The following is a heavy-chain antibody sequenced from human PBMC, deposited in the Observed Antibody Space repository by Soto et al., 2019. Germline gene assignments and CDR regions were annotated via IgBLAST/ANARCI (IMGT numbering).Heavy chain of an antibody. CDR1: GGTFGSYS. J-gene: IGHJ6*02. CDR3: ARDPVDLFGYMDV. Sequence: QEDLVQSGAEVKKPGSSVNVSCKASGGTFGSYSITWVRQAPGQRLEWMGEIIPYLRTLNYAQKFQGKVTITGDKSTSTVYMALSSLRSDDTAVYYCARDPVDLFGYMDVWGQGTTVTVSS. V-gene: IGHV1-69*06. CDR2: IIPYLRTL. D-gene: IGHD6-25*01.